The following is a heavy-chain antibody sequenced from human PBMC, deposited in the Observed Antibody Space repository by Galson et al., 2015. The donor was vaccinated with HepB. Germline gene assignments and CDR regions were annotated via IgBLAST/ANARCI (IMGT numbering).Heavy chain of an antibody. CDR2: ISDDGNRK. CDR1: GFTFSSYI. J-gene: IGHJ3*02. V-gene: IGHV3-30*04. D-gene: IGHD5-18*01. Sequence: SLRLSCAASGFTFSSYIMHWVRQAPGKGLEWVAVISDDGNRKDYADSLKGRFTISRDNSKNTVYLQMNSLRAEDTAAYYCARDGPSGGYSYCQLRPDAFDIWGQGTLVTVSS. CDR3: ARDGPSGGYSYCQLRPDAFDI.